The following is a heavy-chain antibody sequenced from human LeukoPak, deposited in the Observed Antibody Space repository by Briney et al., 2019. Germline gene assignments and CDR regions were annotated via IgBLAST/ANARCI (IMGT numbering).Heavy chain of an antibody. V-gene: IGHV3-48*03. Sequence: GGSLRLSCAASGFTFSSYEMNCVRQSRGKGVEWVSYISSSGRTIHYADSVKGRFTLSRDNDENALSLQIHRQRAEDTRVYFCARGRFVYYGSGNNMDVWGKGTLVTISS. CDR2: ISSSGRTI. CDR1: GFTFSSYE. D-gene: IGHD3-10*01. J-gene: IGHJ6*03. CDR3: ARGRFVYYGSGNNMDV.